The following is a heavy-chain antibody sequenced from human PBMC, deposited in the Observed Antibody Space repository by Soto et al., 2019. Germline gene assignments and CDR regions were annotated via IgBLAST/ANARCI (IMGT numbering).Heavy chain of an antibody. Sequence: QLQLQESGSGLVKPSQTLSLTCAVSGGSISSGDYSWNWIRQPPGKGLEWIGYIYYGGSTYYNPSLQRRATLSVDRSGNQFSLKLNSVTAADTAVYYCARVRREYDNSGPVDYWGQGTLVTVSS. CDR2: IYYGGST. CDR3: ARVRREYDNSGPVDY. V-gene: IGHV4-30-2*01. D-gene: IGHD3-22*01. J-gene: IGHJ4*02. CDR1: GGSISSGDYS.